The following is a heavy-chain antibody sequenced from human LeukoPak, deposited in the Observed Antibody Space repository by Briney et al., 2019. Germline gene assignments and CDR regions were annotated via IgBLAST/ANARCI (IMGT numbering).Heavy chain of an antibody. J-gene: IGHJ4*02. CDR2: ISSSGGST. D-gene: IGHD3-3*01. CDR3: ARSLGWYYDFWSGYEGYYFDY. Sequence: GGSLRLFCAASGFTFSSYAMHWVRQAPGKGLEYVSAISSSGGSTYYANSVKGRFTISRDNSKNTLYLQMGSLRAEDMAVYYCARSLGWYYDFWSGYEGYYFDYWGQRTLVTVSS. V-gene: IGHV3-64*01. CDR1: GFTFSSYA.